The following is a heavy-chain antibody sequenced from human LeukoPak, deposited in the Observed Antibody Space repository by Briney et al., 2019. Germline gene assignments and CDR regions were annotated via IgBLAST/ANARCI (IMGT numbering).Heavy chain of an antibody. V-gene: IGHV1-24*01. J-gene: IGHJ6*02. D-gene: IGHD3-3*01. CDR2: FDPEDGET. CDR3: ARTTFWSGYYALYYYYGMDV. CDR1: GYTLTELS. Sequence: ASVKVSCKVSGYTLTELSMHWVRQAPGKGLEWMGGFDPEDGETIYAQKFQGRVTMTRNTSISTAYMELSSLRSEDTAVYYCARTTFWSGYYALYYYYGMDVWGQGTTVTVSS.